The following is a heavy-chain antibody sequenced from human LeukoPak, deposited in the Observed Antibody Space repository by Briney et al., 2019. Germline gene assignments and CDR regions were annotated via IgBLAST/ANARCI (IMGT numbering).Heavy chain of an antibody. CDR1: GYTFTGYY. CDR2: INPNSGGT. D-gene: IGHD6-19*01. CDR3: ARAGGASDSSGWHVFDY. J-gene: IGHJ4*02. Sequence: ASVKVSCKASGYTFTGYYMHWVRQAPGQGLEWMGWINPNSGGTNYAQMFQGWVTMTRDTSLSTAYMELSRLRSDDTAVYYCARAGGASDSSGWHVFDYWGQGTLVTVSS. V-gene: IGHV1-2*04.